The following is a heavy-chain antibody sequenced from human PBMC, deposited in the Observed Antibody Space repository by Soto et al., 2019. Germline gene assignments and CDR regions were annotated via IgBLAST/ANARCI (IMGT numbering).Heavy chain of an antibody. CDR3: ARDRYSSRNYGMDV. V-gene: IGHV3-13*04. J-gene: IGHJ6*02. D-gene: IGHD6-13*01. CDR2: IGTAGDT. Sequence: GGSLRLSCAASGFTFSSYDMHWVRQATGKGLEWVSAIGTAGDTYYPGSVKGRFTISRENAKNSLYLQMNSLRAGDTAVYYCARDRYSSRNYGMDVWGQGTTVTVSS. CDR1: GFTFSSYD.